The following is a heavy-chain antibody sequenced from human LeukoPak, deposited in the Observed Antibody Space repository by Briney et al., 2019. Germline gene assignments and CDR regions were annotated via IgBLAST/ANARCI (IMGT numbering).Heavy chain of an antibody. V-gene: IGHV4-34*01. CDR2: INHSGST. J-gene: IGHJ3*02. D-gene: IGHD2-2*02. CDR3: ARGGHVVPAAICYSACAFDI. Sequence: SETLSLTCAVYGGSFSGYYWSWIRQPPGKGLEWIGEINHSGSTNYNPSLKSRVTISVDTSKNQFSLKLSSVTAADMAVYYCARGGHVVPAAICYSACAFDIWGQGTMVTVSS. CDR1: GGSFSGYY.